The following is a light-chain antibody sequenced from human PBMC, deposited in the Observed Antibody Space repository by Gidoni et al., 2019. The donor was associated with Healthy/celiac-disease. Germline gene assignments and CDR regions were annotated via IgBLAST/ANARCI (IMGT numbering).Light chain of an antibody. CDR2: EGS. Sequence: QSALTQPASVSGSPGQSITISCTGTSSDVGRYNLVSWYQQHPGKAPKLMIYEGSKRPSGVSNRFSGSKSGNTASLTISGLQAEDEADYFCCSYASSSTFLFGGGTKLNVL. CDR1: SSDVGRYNL. J-gene: IGLJ2*01. V-gene: IGLV2-23*03. CDR3: CSYASSSTFL.